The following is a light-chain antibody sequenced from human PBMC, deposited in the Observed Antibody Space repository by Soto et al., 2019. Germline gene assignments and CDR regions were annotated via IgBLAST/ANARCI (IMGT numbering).Light chain of an antibody. Sequence: DIPLTQSPSFLSASVGDRVTITCRASQGISSYLAWYQQKPGKAPKLLIYAASTLQSGVPSRFSGSGSGTEFTLTISSLQPEDFATYYCQQLNSYPPGAFGQGTKVDIK. J-gene: IGKJ1*01. CDR2: AAS. CDR1: QGISSY. V-gene: IGKV1-9*01. CDR3: QQLNSYPPGA.